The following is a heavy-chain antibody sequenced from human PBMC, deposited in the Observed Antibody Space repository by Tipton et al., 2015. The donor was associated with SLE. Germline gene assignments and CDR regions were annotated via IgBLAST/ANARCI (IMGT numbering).Heavy chain of an antibody. J-gene: IGHJ4*02. D-gene: IGHD2-15*01. CDR3: ARLPHCTGGSCPGY. Sequence: TLSLTCAVSNYSISSGYYWGWIRQPPGKGLEWIGSIYHRGTIFYNPSLKSRVTISVDTSKNQFSLNLSSVTAADTAVYYCARLPHCTGGSCPGYWGQGTLVTVSS. CDR1: NYSISSGYY. V-gene: IGHV4-38-2*01. CDR2: IYHRGTI.